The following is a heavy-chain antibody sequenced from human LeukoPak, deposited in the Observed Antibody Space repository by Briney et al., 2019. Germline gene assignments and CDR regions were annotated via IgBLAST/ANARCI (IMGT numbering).Heavy chain of an antibody. V-gene: IGHV5-51*01. CDR1: GYSFSNYW. D-gene: IGHD2-2*03. Sequence: GESLKISCKVSGYSFSNYWIGWVRQMPGKGLEWMAIIYPADSDVRYGPSFEGRVTISADNSINTAYLQWSSLKASDTAMYYCATPVIGSNDYWGQGTLVIVSS. CDR2: IYPADSDV. CDR3: ATPVIGSNDY. J-gene: IGHJ4*02.